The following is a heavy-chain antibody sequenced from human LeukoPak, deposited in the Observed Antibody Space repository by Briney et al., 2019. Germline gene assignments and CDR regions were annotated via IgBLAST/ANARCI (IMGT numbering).Heavy chain of an antibody. J-gene: IGHJ4*02. D-gene: IGHD3-10*01. CDR1: GYTFTGYY. CDR3: ARVDSITMVRGVTPFDY. Sequence: ASVRLSCKASGYTFTGYYMHWVRQAPGQGLEWMAWINPNSGGTNYAQKIQGSVTITRDTSISTAYMEMSRLRSDDTAVYYCARVDSITMVRGVTPFDYWGQGTLVTVSS. CDR2: INPNSGGT. V-gene: IGHV1-2*02.